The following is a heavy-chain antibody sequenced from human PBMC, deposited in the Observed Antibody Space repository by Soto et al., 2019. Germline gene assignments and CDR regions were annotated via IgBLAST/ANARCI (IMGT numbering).Heavy chain of an antibody. Sequence: PSETLSLTCTVSGGSISSGDYYWSWIRQPPGKGLEWIGYIYYSGSTYYNPSLKSRVTISVDTSKNQFSLKLSSVTAADTAVYYCARARSEGSYYFGRRYYYGMDVWGQGTTVTVSS. CDR3: ARARSEGSYYFGRRYYYGMDV. CDR1: GGSISSGDYY. J-gene: IGHJ6*02. CDR2: IYYSGST. V-gene: IGHV4-30-4*01. D-gene: IGHD3-10*01.